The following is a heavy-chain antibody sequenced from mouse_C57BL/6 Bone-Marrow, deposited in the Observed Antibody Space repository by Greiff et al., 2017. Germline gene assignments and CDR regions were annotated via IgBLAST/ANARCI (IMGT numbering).Heavy chain of an antibody. Sequence: EVQLQQSGAELVRPGASVKLSCTASGFNIKDDYMHWVKQRPEQGLEWIGWIDPENGDTEYASKFQGKATITADTSSNTAYLQLSSLTSEDTAVYYCTLITTLVFDYWGQGTTRTVSS. CDR3: TLITTLVFDY. CDR1: GFNIKDDY. J-gene: IGHJ2*01. V-gene: IGHV14-4*01. CDR2: IDPENGDT. D-gene: IGHD1-1*01.